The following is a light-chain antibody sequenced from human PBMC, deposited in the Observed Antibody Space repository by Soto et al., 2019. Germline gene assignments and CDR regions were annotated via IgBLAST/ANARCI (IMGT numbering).Light chain of an antibody. V-gene: IGKV1-5*03. Sequence: DIQMTQSPSTLSASVGDRVTITCRASQIINTWLAWYQQKPGKAPKLLIYRASNLVSGVPSRFSGSGSGTEFTLTISSLQPDDFSIYYCQQYEIYSGTFGPGTKVDL. CDR1: QIINTW. CDR3: QQYEIYSGT. CDR2: RAS. J-gene: IGKJ3*01.